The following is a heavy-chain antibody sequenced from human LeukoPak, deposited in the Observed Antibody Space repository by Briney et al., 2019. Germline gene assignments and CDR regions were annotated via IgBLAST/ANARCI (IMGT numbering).Heavy chain of an antibody. CDR2: ISYDGSIQ. CDR1: GFTFSNYS. J-gene: IGHJ4*02. V-gene: IGHV3-30*03. Sequence: PGRSLRLSCAASGFTFSNYSMHWVRQAPGKGLEWVAVISYDGSIQYCADSVKGRFTISRDNSKNTLYLQMNSLRAEDTAVYYCATASGIAVADYWGQGTLVTVSS. CDR3: ATASGIAVADY. D-gene: IGHD6-19*01.